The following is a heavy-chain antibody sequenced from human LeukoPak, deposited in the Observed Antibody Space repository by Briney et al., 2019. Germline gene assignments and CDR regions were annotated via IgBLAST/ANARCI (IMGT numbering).Heavy chain of an antibody. CDR3: ARDLWFGIHDAFDI. J-gene: IGHJ3*02. Sequence: ASVKVSCKASGYTFTSYGISWVRQAPGQGLEWMGWISAYNGNTNYAQKLQGRVTMTTDTSTSTAYVELRSLRSDDTAVYYCARDLWFGIHDAFDIWGQGTMVTVSS. D-gene: IGHD3-10*01. CDR2: ISAYNGNT. CDR1: GYTFTSYG. V-gene: IGHV1-18*01.